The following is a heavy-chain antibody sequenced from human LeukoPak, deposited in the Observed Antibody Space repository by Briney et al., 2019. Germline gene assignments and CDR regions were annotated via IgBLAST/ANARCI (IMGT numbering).Heavy chain of an antibody. Sequence: ASVKVSCKASGYTFTAYYVHWVRQAPGQGLEWMGWINPNSGGTNYAQKFQGRVTMTRDTSISTAYMELNRLRSDDTAVYYCAIPIPDSGYEFDYWGQGTLVTVSS. D-gene: IGHD5-12*01. CDR1: GYTFTAYY. V-gene: IGHV1-2*02. J-gene: IGHJ4*02. CDR3: AIPIPDSGYEFDY. CDR2: INPNSGGT.